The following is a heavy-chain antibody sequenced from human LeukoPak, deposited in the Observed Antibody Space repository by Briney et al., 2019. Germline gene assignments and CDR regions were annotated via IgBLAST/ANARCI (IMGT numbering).Heavy chain of an antibody. V-gene: IGHV1-69*05. J-gene: IGHJ3*02. CDR2: IMPLFGTP. CDR1: GGTFNNYA. Sequence: SVKVSCKASGGTFNNYAISWVRQAPGQGPEWMGGIMPLFGTPSYAQKFQGRVTVITDDSTNTAYMELSSLRSDDTAVYYCARRYDSSGYYGKISGAFDIWGQGTMVTVSS. D-gene: IGHD3-22*01. CDR3: ARRYDSSGYYGKISGAFDI.